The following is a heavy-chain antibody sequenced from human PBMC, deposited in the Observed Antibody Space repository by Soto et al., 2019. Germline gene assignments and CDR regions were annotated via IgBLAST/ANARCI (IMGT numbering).Heavy chain of an antibody. CDR3: AKKGSEDWPLYD. D-gene: IGHD3-9*01. V-gene: IGHV2-5*02. J-gene: IGHJ4*02. Sequence: QITLKESGPTLVRPTQTLTLTCAFSGFSLSTSGGGVGWIRQPPGKALEWLAVIYWADSKHYSPSLRSRLTITKDLSKNPVGLSITNSEPKDQGTDFCAKKGSEDWPLYDWGQGTLVTVSS. CDR2: IYWADSK. CDR1: GFSLSTSGGG.